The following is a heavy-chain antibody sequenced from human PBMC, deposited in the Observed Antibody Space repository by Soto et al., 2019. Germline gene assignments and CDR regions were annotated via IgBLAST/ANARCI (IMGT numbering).Heavy chain of an antibody. CDR3: ARGEAIRRGAPFRTYYYYYYGMDG. D-gene: IGHD1-26*01. CDR1: GYTFTSYA. J-gene: IGHJ6*02. Sequence: ASVKVSCKASGYTFTSYAMHWVRQAPGQRLEWMGWINAGNGNTKYSQKFQGRVTITRDTSASTAYMELSSLRSEDTAVYYCARGEAIRRGAPFRTYYYYYYGMDGWGQGTTVTVSS. V-gene: IGHV1-3*01. CDR2: INAGNGNT.